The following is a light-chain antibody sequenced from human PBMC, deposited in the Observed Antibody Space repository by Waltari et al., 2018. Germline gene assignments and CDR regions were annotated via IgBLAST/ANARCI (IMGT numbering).Light chain of an antibody. CDR1: QRIISF. CDR2: AAS. J-gene: IGKJ4*01. CDR3: QQLHSYPRA. V-gene: IGKV1-39*01. Sequence: DIQMTQSPSSLSASVGDRVTITCRASQRIISFLNWYQQKPGKAPKLLIYAASSLQSGVPSRFSGSGSGTDFTLTISSLLPEDFATYYCQQLHSYPRAFGGGTKVESK.